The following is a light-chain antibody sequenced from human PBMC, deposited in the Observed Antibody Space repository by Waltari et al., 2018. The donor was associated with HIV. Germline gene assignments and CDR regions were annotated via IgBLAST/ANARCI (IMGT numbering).Light chain of an antibody. CDR2: DVS. CDR3: SSYAGSNNPYV. CDR1: SSDLGAYNY. Sequence: QSALTQPPSASGSPGQSVTISCTGTSSDLGAYNYVSWYQQHPDKAPKLMIYDVSKRPSGVPDRCSCSKSGNTASLTVSGLQTEDEADYYCSSYAGSNNPYVFGTGTKVTVL. J-gene: IGLJ1*01. V-gene: IGLV2-8*01.